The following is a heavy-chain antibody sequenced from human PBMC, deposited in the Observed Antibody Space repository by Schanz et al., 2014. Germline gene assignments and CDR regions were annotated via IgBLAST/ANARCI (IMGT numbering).Heavy chain of an antibody. CDR3: ARHSRGYPFYGMDV. J-gene: IGHJ6*02. CDR1: GYTLTRYA. D-gene: IGHD5-12*01. Sequence: QVQLVQSGSELKKPGASVKVSCKASGYTLTRYAMDWVRQAPGQGLEWMGWINTNTGNPTYAQGFTGRFVFSWDTSVSTAYLRISSVKADDTAVYYCARHSRGYPFYGMDVWGQGTTV. CDR2: INTNTGNP. V-gene: IGHV7-4-1*02.